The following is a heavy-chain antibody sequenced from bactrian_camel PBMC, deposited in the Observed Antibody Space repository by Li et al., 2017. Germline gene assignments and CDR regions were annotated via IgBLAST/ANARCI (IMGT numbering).Heavy chain of an antibody. CDR3: AALDTFHVAMVTATPASCPDFAY. V-gene: IGHV3S1*01. Sequence: HVQLVESGGGSVKAGTSLRLSCKLSGDTISRYCVGWLREAPEKGREGIAAVYSRGGVTPVADSVKDRFTISTDTAKNTVFLQMNSLKPEDTAVYYCAALDTFHVAMVTATPASCPDFAYFGQGTQVTVS. D-gene: IGHD2*01. CDR2: VYSRGGVT. CDR1: GDTISRYC. J-gene: IGHJ6*01.